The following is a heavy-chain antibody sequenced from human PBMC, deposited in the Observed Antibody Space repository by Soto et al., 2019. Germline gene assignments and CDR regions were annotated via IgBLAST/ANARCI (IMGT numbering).Heavy chain of an antibody. CDR1: RFTFSSYE. V-gene: IGHV3-48*03. CDR2: ISSSGSTI. Sequence: PGGSLRLSCVASRFTFSSYEMNWVRQAPVKGLEWHSYISSSGSTIYYAESPKGTFTISSDHTKNPLDLKRNSLRAEDTGVYYCAGDGVGYWSGGSCCGGRMDVWGQGTTVTVS. J-gene: IGHJ6*02. CDR3: AGDGVGYWSGGSCCGGRMDV. D-gene: IGHD2-15*01.